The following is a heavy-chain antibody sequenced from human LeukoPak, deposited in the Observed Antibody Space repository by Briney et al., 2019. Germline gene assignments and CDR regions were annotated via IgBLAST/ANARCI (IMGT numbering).Heavy chain of an antibody. V-gene: IGHV3-30*02. J-gene: IGHJ4*02. D-gene: IGHD3-10*01. CDR1: GYTFTGYY. CDR2: IRYDGSNK. Sequence: SCKASGYTFTGYYMHWVRQAPGKGLEWVAFIRYDGSNKYYADSVKGRFTISRDNSKTTLYLQMNSLRAEDTAVYYCAKDTGRYYFGSGSQSAPDYWGQGTLVTVSS. CDR3: AKDTGRYYFGSGSQSAPDY.